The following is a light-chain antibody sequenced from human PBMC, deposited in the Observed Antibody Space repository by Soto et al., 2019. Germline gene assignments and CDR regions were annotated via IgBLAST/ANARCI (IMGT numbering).Light chain of an antibody. CDR2: VNNDGSH. CDR3: QTWGTGMGV. V-gene: IGLV4-69*01. Sequence: QLVLTQSPSASASLGASVKLTCTLSSGHSSYAIAWHQQQPEKGPRYLMKVNNDGSHSKGDGIPDRFSGSSSGAERYLTISSLQSEDEADYYCQTWGTGMGVFGGGTKLTVL. CDR1: SGHSSYA. J-gene: IGLJ2*01.